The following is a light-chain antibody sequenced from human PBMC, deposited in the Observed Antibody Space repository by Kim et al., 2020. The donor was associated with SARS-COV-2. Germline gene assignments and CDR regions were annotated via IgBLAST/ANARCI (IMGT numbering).Light chain of an antibody. Sequence: SITIARTGTSSDFGSYNLVSWYPQPPGKAPNLMIYEVSKRPSGVSNRFSGCKSGNTASLTISGLQAEDEADYYCCSYAGSSTFVVFGGGTQLTVL. CDR3: CSYAGSSTFVV. CDR1: SSDFGSYNL. CDR2: EVS. V-gene: IGLV2-23*02. J-gene: IGLJ2*01.